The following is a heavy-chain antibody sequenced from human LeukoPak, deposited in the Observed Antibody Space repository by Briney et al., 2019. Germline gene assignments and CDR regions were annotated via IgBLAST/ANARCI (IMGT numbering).Heavy chain of an antibody. CDR3: ATGIPYYYGSGSYYNVMGY. CDR2: FDPEDGET. J-gene: IGHJ4*02. D-gene: IGHD3-10*01. V-gene: IGHV1-24*01. Sequence: ASVKVSCKVSGYTLTELSMHWVRQAPGKGLEWMGGFDPEDGETIYAQKFRGRVTMTEDTSTDTAYMELSSLRSEDTAVYYCATGIPYYYGSGSYYNVMGYWGQGTLVTVSS. CDR1: GYTLTELS.